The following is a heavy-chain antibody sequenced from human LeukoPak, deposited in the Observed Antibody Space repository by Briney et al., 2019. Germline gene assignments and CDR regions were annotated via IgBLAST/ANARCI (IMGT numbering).Heavy chain of an antibody. D-gene: IGHD3-22*01. J-gene: IGHJ4*02. CDR2: IRYDGSNK. Sequence: GGSLRLSCAASGFTFSSYGMHWVRQAPGKGLEWVAFIRYDGSNKFYADSVKGRFTISRDNSKSTLYLQMNSLRAEDTAVYYCAKEGRPHYYDSSGYLIRIDYWGQGTLVTVSS. CDR1: GFTFSSYG. V-gene: IGHV3-30*02. CDR3: AKEGRPHYYDSSGYLIRIDY.